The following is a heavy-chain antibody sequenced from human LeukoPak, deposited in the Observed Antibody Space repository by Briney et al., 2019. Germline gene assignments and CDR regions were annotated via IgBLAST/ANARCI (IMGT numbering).Heavy chain of an antibody. CDR1: GGSISSYY. CDR3: ARAAGYSSGWYSLGFAY. J-gene: IGHJ4*02. Sequence: SETLSLTCTVSGGSISSYYWSWLRQPPGKGLEWIGYIYYSGSTNYNPSLKSRVTISVDTSKNQFSLKLSSVTAADTAVYYCARAAGYSSGWYSLGFAYWGQGTLVTVSS. D-gene: IGHD6-19*01. V-gene: IGHV4-59*01. CDR2: IYYSGST.